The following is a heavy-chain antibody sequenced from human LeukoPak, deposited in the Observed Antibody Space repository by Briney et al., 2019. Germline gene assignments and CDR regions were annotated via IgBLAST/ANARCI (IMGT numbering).Heavy chain of an antibody. V-gene: IGHV1-18*01. J-gene: IGHJ5*02. D-gene: IGHD3-9*01. CDR3: AKDWHILTGRNCFDP. CDR1: GYTFTSNG. Sequence: ASVKVSCKASGYTFTSNGISWVRQAPGQGLEWMGWISAYNGHTNYAQKLQGRVTMTTDTSTSTAYMELRSLRFDDTAIYYCAKDWHILTGRNCFDPWGQGTLVTVSS. CDR2: ISAYNGHT.